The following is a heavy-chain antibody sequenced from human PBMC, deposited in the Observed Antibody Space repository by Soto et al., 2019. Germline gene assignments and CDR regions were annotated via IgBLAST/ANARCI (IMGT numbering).Heavy chain of an antibody. J-gene: IGHJ6*02. CDR3: ARGFYDFWSGFDYYYYGMDV. D-gene: IGHD3-3*01. CDR1: GYTYTVYY. Sequence: ASVKVSCKASGYTYTVYYGRWVRQEHRQGLEWMGWINPNSGGTNYAQKFQGWGTTTRDTSISTAYMELSRLRSDDTAVYYCARGFYDFWSGFDYYYYGMDVWGQGTTVTVSS. CDR2: INPNSGGT. V-gene: IGHV1-2*04.